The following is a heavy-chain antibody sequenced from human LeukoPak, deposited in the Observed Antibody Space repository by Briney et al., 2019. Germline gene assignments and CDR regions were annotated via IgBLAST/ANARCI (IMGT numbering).Heavy chain of an antibody. D-gene: IGHD6-13*01. Sequence: GGSLRLSCGASGFTFNNYGMHWVRQALGKGLEWVAVISYDGSNKYYADSVKGRFTISRDNSKNTLYLQMNSLRAEDTAVYYCARGAHRIATTSKIDYWGQGTLVTVSS. V-gene: IGHV3-30*19. CDR2: ISYDGSNK. CDR3: ARGAHRIATTSKIDY. CDR1: GFTFNNYG. J-gene: IGHJ4*02.